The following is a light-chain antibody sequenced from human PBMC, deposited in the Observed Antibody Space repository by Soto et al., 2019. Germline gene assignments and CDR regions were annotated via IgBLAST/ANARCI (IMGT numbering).Light chain of an antibody. J-gene: IGKJ3*01. Sequence: ESVLTQSRTTRSLSPGQRPTLSCRASQSVSNYLAWYQQKPGQAPRLLIYGASNRATGIPARFSGSGYETDFTLTISNLETEDFAVYYCQQRSNWPRSFGPGTKVDIK. CDR1: QSVSNY. V-gene: IGKV3-11*01. CDR2: GAS. CDR3: QQRSNWPRS.